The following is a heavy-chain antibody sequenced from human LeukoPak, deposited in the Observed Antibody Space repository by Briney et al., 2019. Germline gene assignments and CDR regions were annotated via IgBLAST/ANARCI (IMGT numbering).Heavy chain of an antibody. J-gene: IGHJ3*02. D-gene: IGHD2-2*01. CDR1: GFTFSSYS. CDR3: ARDPSLDCSSTSCYGEAVAFDI. Sequence: GGSLRLSCAASGFTFSSYSMNWVRQPPGKGLEWVSSISSSSSYIYYADSVKGRFTISRDNAKNSLYLQMNSLRAEDTAVYYCARDPSLDCSSTSCYGEAVAFDIWGQGTMVTVSS. V-gene: IGHV3-21*01. CDR2: ISSSSSYI.